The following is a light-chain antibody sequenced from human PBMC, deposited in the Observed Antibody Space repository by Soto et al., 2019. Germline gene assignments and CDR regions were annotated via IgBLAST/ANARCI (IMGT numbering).Light chain of an antibody. Sequence: DIQMTQSPSAMSASVGDRGTITCLARQGIHKYLAWFQQKPGKVPKRLIYGASNLQSGVPSRFSGSGSGTEFTLTISSLQPEDFATYYCLQHNFYPPTFGRGTRLE. V-gene: IGKV1-17*03. J-gene: IGKJ5*01. CDR1: QGIHKY. CDR3: LQHNFYPPT. CDR2: GAS.